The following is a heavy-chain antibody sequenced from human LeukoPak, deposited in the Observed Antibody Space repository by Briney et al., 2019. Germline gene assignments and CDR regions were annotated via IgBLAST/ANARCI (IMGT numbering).Heavy chain of an antibody. J-gene: IGHJ3*02. D-gene: IGHD3-22*01. Sequence: ASVKVSCKASGYTFTSYYMHWVRQAPGQGLEWMGIINPSGGSTSYAQKFQGRVTMTRDTSTSTVYMELSSLRSEDTAVYYCAREGAGYYDSSGYYRNAFDIWGQGTMVTVSS. CDR3: AREGAGYYDSSGYYRNAFDI. CDR2: INPSGGST. V-gene: IGHV1-46*01. CDR1: GYTFTSYY.